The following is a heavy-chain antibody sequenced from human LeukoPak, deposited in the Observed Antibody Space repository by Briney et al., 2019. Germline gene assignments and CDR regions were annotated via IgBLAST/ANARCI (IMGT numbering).Heavy chain of an antibody. CDR2: ISSSSSYI. Sequence: PGGSLRLSCAASGFTFSSYSMNWVRQAPGKGLEWVSSISSSSSYIYYADSVKGRFTISRDNSKNTLYLQMNSLRAEDTAVYYCAKDGSYGAEFDYWGQGTLVTVSS. CDR3: AKDGSYGAEFDY. D-gene: IGHD4-17*01. CDR1: GFTFSSYS. V-gene: IGHV3-21*04. J-gene: IGHJ4*02.